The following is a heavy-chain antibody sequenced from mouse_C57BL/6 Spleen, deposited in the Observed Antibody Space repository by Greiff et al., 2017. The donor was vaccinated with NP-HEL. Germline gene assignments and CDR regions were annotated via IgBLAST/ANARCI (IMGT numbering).Heavy chain of an antibody. Sequence: QVQLQQPGAELVRPGTSVKLSCKASGYTFTSYWMHWVKQRPGQGLEWIGVIDPSDSYTNYNQKFKGKATLTVDTSSSTAYMQLSSLTSEDSAVYYCAIPSITTVVGYAMDYWGQGTSVTVSS. CDR3: AIPSITTVVGYAMDY. CDR1: GYTFTSYW. V-gene: IGHV1-59*01. J-gene: IGHJ4*01. D-gene: IGHD1-1*01. CDR2: IDPSDSYT.